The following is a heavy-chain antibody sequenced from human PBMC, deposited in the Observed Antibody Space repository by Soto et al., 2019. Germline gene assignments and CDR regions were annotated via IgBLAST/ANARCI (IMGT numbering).Heavy chain of an antibody. Sequence: EVQLVESGGGSVQPGGSLRLSCAAFGFSFRDYDMHWVRQRKGKGLGWVSALGAARDPYYVGSVKGRFSVSRDNAQNSLSLQMNNLRVDDTAVYFCARAYLGRLPRRADYYYAMDVWGRGTTVTVSS. CDR2: LGAARDP. V-gene: IGHV3-13*05. J-gene: IGHJ6*02. CDR3: ARAYLGRLPRRADYYYAMDV. D-gene: IGHD1-26*01. CDR1: GFSFRDYD.